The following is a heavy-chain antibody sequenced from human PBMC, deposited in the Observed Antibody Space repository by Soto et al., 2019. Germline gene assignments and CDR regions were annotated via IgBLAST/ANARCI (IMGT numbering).Heavy chain of an antibody. CDR1: GGSFSGYY. V-gene: IGHV4-34*01. J-gene: IGHJ6*02. Sequence: QVQLQQWGAGLLKPSETLSLTCAFYGGSFSGYYWSWIRQPPGKGLEWIGEINHSGSTNSNPSLKSRVTISVDTSKNQFSLKLSSVTAADPAVYYCAREVGYCSSTSCSTSHYYYYYGMDVWGQGTKVTVSS. CDR2: INHSGST. CDR3: AREVGYCSSTSCSTSHYYYYYGMDV. D-gene: IGHD2-2*01.